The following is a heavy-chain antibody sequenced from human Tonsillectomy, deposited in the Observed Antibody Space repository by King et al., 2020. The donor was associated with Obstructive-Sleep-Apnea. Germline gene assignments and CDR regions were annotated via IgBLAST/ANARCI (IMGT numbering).Heavy chain of an antibody. CDR1: GFTFSDSG. Sequence: VQLVESGGGVVQPGRSLRLSCAASGFTFSDSGMHWVRQTPGKGLEWVSFIRFDGSENYYADSVKGRFTISRDNSRNTLYLHMNSLRVEDTAVYYRARPGVGASSIIEYWGQGTLVTVSS. J-gene: IGHJ4*02. CDR2: IRFDGSEN. D-gene: IGHD1-26*01. V-gene: IGHV3-30*02. CDR3: ARPGVGASSIIEY.